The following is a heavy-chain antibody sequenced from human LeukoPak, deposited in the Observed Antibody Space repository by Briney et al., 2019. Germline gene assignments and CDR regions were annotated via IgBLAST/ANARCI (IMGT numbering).Heavy chain of an antibody. J-gene: IGHJ6*03. Sequence: PSETLSLTCAVYGGSFSGYYWTWIRQPPGKGLEWIGEINHLGSTNYNPSLKSRGTVSVDPSKNQVSLKVRSVTAADTAVYYCARLKQYSTSSRVGGMDVWGKGTTVTVSS. D-gene: IGHD6-6*01. CDR1: GGSFSGYY. CDR3: ARLKQYSTSSRVGGMDV. V-gene: IGHV4-34*01. CDR2: INHLGST.